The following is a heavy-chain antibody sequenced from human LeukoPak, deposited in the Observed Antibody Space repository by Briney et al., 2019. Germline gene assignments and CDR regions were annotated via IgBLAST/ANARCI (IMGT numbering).Heavy chain of an antibody. CDR2: ISSSGSTI. J-gene: IGHJ3*02. D-gene: IGHD1-26*01. Sequence: GGSLRLSCAASGFTFSSYGMHWVRQAPGKGLEWVSYISSSGSTIYYADSVKGRFTISRDNAKNSLYLQMNSLRAEDTAVYYCARERYREGDAFDIWGQGTMVNVSS. CDR1: GFTFSSYG. CDR3: ARERYREGDAFDI. V-gene: IGHV3-48*04.